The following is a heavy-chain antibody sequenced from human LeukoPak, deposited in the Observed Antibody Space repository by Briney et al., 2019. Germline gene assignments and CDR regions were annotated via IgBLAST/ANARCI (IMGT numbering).Heavy chain of an antibody. Sequence: GASVKVSCKASGGTFSSYAISWVRQAPGQGLEWVGGIIPIFGTANYAQKFQGRVTITADESTSTAYMELSSLRSEDTAVYYCVLGCSGGSCYPYYFDYWGQGTLVTVSS. V-gene: IGHV1-69*13. J-gene: IGHJ4*02. D-gene: IGHD2-15*01. CDR3: VLGCSGGSCYPYYFDY. CDR1: GGTFSSYA. CDR2: IIPIFGTA.